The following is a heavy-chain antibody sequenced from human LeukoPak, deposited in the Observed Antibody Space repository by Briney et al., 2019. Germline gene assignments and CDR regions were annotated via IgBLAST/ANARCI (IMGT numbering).Heavy chain of an antibody. CDR2: IYYSGST. D-gene: IGHD3-3*01. J-gene: IGHJ6*04. Sequence: SETLSLTCTVSGGSISSYYWSWIRQPPGKGLEWIGSIYYSGSTYYNPSLKSRVTISVDTSKNQFSLKLSSVTAADTAVYYCASSPRFEANVWGKGTTVTVSS. CDR3: ASSPRFEANV. V-gene: IGHV4-39*07. CDR1: GGSISSYY.